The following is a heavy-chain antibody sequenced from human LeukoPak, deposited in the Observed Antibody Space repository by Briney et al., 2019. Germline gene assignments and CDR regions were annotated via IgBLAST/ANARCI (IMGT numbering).Heavy chain of an antibody. V-gene: IGHV3-23*01. J-gene: IGHJ3*02. CDR2: ISGSGGST. CDR3: AFPAKNNLGAFDI. CDR1: GFTFSSYA. Sequence: GGSLRLSCAAPGFTFSSYAMSWVRQAPGKGLEWVSAISGSGGSTYYADSVKGRFTISRDNSKNTLYLQMNSLRAEDTAVYYCAFPAKNNLGAFDIWGQGTMVTVSS. D-gene: IGHD1/OR15-1a*01.